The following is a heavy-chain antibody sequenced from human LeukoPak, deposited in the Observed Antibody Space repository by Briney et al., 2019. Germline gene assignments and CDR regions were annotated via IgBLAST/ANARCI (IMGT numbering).Heavy chain of an antibody. Sequence: GGSLRLSCTASGFTFGDYAMSWFRQAPGKGLEWVGFIRSKAYGGTTEYAASVKGRFTISRDDSKSIAYLQMNSLKTEDTAVYYCTRDSMIVAGDYYYYMDVWGKGTTVTVSS. J-gene: IGHJ6*03. D-gene: IGHD3-22*01. V-gene: IGHV3-49*03. CDR1: GFTFGDYA. CDR2: IRSKAYGGTT. CDR3: TRDSMIVAGDYYYYMDV.